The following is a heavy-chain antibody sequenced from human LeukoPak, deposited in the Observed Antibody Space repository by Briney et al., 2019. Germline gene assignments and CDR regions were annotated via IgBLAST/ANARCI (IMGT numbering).Heavy chain of an antibody. V-gene: IGHV1-69*04. D-gene: IGHD6-19*01. CDR1: GGTFSSYA. Sequence: GASVKVSCTASGGTFSSYAISWVRQAPGQGLEWMGRIIPILGIANYAQKFQGRVTITADKSTSTAYMELSSLRSEDTAVYYCARDDIAVAGTFDYWGQGTLVTVSS. CDR3: ARDDIAVAGTFDY. J-gene: IGHJ4*02. CDR2: IIPILGIA.